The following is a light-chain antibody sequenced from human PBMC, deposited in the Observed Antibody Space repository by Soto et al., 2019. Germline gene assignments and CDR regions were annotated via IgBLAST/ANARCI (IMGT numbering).Light chain of an antibody. CDR1: SNDIGAYNF. J-gene: IGLJ1*01. V-gene: IGLV2-14*03. Sequence: QSALTQPASVSGSPGQSITISCTGTSNDIGAYNFVSWYQQHPGKAPKLMIYDVGNRPSGLSNRFSGSKSGSTASLTISGLQAEDAADYYCSSYTTSRLYVFGTGTKLTVL. CDR3: SSYTTSRLYV. CDR2: DVG.